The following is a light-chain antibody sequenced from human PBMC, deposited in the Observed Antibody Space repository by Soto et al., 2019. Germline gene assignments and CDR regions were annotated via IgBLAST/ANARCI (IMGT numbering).Light chain of an antibody. CDR2: ETS. Sequence: QAVVTQEPSLTVSPGGTVTLTCGASTGAVTSGHYPHWFQQKPGQAPRTLIYETSNKHSWTPARFSGSLLGGKAALTLSGAQPEDEAEYDCLLSYRGARARVFGGGTKLTVL. CDR3: LLSYRGARARV. V-gene: IGLV7-46*01. CDR1: TGAVTSGHY. J-gene: IGLJ3*02.